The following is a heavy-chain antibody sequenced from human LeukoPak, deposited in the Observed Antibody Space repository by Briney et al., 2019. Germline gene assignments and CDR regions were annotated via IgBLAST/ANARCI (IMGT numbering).Heavy chain of an antibody. D-gene: IGHD3-10*01. CDR3: AAAQQYYYGSGVGDY. Sequence: GASVKVSCKASGFTFTSSAMQWVRQARGQRLEWIGWIVVGSGNTNYAQKFQERVTITRDMSTSTAYMELSSLRSEDTAVYYRAAAQQYYYGSGVGDYWGQGTLVTVSS. CDR2: IVVGSGNT. V-gene: IGHV1-58*02. J-gene: IGHJ4*02. CDR1: GFTFTSSA.